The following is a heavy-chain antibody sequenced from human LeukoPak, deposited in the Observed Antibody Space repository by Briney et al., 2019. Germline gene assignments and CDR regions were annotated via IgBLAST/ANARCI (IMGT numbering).Heavy chain of an antibody. CDR1: GYTFTSYD. CDR3: ARGRTYYDFWSGYYGLDP. D-gene: IGHD3-3*01. CDR2: MNPNSGNT. V-gene: IGHV1-8*01. J-gene: IGHJ5*02. Sequence: ASVKVSCTASGYTFTSYDINWVRQATGQGLEWMGWMNPNSGNTGYAQNFQGRVTMTRNTSISTAYMELSSLRSEDTAVYYCARGRTYYDFWSGYYGLDPWGQGTLVTVSS.